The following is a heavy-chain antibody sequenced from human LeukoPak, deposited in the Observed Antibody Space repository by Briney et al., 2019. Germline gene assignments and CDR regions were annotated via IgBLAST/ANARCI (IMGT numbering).Heavy chain of an antibody. CDR2: INHSGST. Sequence: PSETLSLTCAVYGGSFSGYYWSWIRQPPGKGLEWIGEINHSGSTNYNPSLKSRVTISVDTSKNQFSLKLSSVTAADTAVYYCARDCWQWLAPSKYYYYGMDVWGQGTTVTVSS. CDR3: ARDCWQWLAPSKYYYYGMDV. D-gene: IGHD6-19*01. CDR1: GGSFSGYY. V-gene: IGHV4-34*01. J-gene: IGHJ6*02.